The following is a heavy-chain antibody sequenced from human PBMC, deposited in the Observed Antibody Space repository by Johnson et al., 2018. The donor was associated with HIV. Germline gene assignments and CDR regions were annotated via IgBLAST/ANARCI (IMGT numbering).Heavy chain of an antibody. CDR1: GISFSDYY. V-gene: IGHV3-11*04. Sequence: QVQLVESGGTLVNPGGSLRLSCAASGISFSDYYMSWVRQAPGKGLEWVSYISSGDNTIYYADSVKGRFTISRDNAKNSLYLQMNSLRAEDTAVYYCAREGPSERAGFDIWGQGTMVTVSS. CDR3: AREGPSERAGFDI. CDR2: ISSGDNTI. J-gene: IGHJ3*02.